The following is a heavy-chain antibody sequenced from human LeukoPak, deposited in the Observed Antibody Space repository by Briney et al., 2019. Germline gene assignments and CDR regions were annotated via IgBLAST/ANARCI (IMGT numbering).Heavy chain of an antibody. J-gene: IGHJ3*02. CDR3: ASDTVTTRGAFDI. V-gene: IGHV4-30-2*01. D-gene: IGHD4-17*01. CDR2: INHSGST. CDR1: GGSISSGGYY. Sequence: SQTLSLTCTVSGGSISSGGYYWSWIRQPPGKGLDWIGEINHSGSTNYNPSLKSRVTISVDTSKNQFSLKLSSVTAADTAVYYCASDTVTTRGAFDIWGQGTMVTVSS.